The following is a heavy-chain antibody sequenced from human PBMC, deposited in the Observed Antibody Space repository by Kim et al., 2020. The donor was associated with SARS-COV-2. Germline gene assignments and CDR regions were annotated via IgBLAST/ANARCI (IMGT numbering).Heavy chain of an antibody. Sequence: NPSLKSRVTISVDTSKNQFSLKLSSVTAADTAVYYCARHSSGSGSYPFDYWGQGTLVTVSS. D-gene: IGHD3-10*01. J-gene: IGHJ4*02. CDR3: ARHSSGSGSYPFDY. V-gene: IGHV4-39*01.